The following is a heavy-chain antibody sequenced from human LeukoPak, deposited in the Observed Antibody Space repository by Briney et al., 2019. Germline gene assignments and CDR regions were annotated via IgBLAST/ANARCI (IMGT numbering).Heavy chain of an antibody. V-gene: IGHV4-59*01. CDR1: GDSISSYY. CDR3: ARDYAFDI. Sequence: SETLSLTCTVSGDSISSYYWSWIRQPAGKGLEWIGYIYYIGSTNYNPSLKSRVTISVDTSKNQFSLKLSSVTAADTAVYYCARDYAFDIWGQGTMVTVSS. CDR2: IYYIGST. J-gene: IGHJ3*02.